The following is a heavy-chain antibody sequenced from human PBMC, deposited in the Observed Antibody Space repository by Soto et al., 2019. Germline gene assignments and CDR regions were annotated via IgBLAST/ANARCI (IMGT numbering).Heavy chain of an antibody. CDR3: ARLTLAHDSSGYHIFDY. V-gene: IGHV5-10-1*01. CDR1: GYSFTTYW. Sequence: PRESLKISCQASGYSFTTYWISWVRQMPGKGLECMGRIDPTDSYTDYGPSFEGHVTMSVDRSINTAYLEWSSLKASDSAMYYCARLTLAHDSSGYHIFDYWGQGTLVTVSS. D-gene: IGHD3-22*01. J-gene: IGHJ4*02. CDR2: IDPTDSYT.